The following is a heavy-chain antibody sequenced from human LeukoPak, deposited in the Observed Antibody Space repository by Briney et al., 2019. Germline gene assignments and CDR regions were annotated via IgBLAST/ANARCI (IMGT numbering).Heavy chain of an antibody. J-gene: IGHJ6*02. CDR1: GYTFTGYY. CDR2: INPNSGGT. CDR3: ARDDGSRSYYYYYGMDV. D-gene: IGHD3-10*01. Sequence: ASVKVSCKASGYTFTGYYMHWVRQAPGQGLAWMGWINPNSGGTNYAQKFQGRVTMTRDTSISTAYMELSRLRSDDTAVYYCARDDGSRSYYYYYGMDVWGQGTTVTVSS. V-gene: IGHV1-2*02.